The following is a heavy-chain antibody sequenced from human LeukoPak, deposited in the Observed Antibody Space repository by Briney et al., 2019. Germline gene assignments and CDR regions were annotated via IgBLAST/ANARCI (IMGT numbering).Heavy chain of an antibody. CDR1: GFTVSSNY. V-gene: IGHV3-66*01. CDR2: IYSGGST. CDR3: ARDRARRYCSGGSRYSGYYGMDV. J-gene: IGHJ6*02. Sequence: GGSLRLSCAASGFTVSSNYMSWVRQAPGKGLEWVSVIYSGGSTYYADSVKGRFTISRDNSKNTLYLQMNSLRAEDTAVYYCARDRARRYCSGGSRYSGYYGMDVWGQGTTVTVSS. D-gene: IGHD2-15*01.